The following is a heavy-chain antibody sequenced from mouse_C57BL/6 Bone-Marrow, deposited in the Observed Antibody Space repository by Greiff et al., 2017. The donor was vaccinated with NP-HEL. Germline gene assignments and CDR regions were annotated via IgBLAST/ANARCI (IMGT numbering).Heavy chain of an antibody. CDR3: TSLIDDY. V-gene: IGHV14-4*01. Sequence: VQLQQSGAELVRPGASVTLSCTASGFNFKDDYMHWVKQRPEQGLEWIGWIGAENGDTEYASKFQGKATITADTSSNTAYLQLSSLTSDATAFYYCTSLIDDYWGQGTTLTVSS. CDR2: IGAENGDT. D-gene: IGHD2-12*01. CDR1: GFNFKDDY. J-gene: IGHJ2*01.